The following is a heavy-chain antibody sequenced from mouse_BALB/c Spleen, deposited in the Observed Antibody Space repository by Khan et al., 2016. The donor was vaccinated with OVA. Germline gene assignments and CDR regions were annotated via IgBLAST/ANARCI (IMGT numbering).Heavy chain of an antibody. Sequence: VQLQESGAELVRPGTSVKMSCKAAGYTFTNYWIGWVKQRPGHGLEWIGDIYPGGGYTNYNEKFKGKATLTANTSSSTAYMQVSSLTSEDSAIYYCARRGAARATCDYFDYWGQGTTLTVSS. V-gene: IGHV1-63*02. CDR1: GYTFTNYW. D-gene: IGHD3-1*01. J-gene: IGHJ2*01. CDR3: ARRGAARATCDYFDY. CDR2: IYPGGGYT.